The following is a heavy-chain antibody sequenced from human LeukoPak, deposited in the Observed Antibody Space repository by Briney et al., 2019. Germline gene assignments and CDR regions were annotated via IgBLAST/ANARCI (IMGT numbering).Heavy chain of an antibody. Sequence: GSLRLSCAASRFTFSSYAMSWVRQAPGKGLEWVSTISGSGGGTYYADSVKGRFTISRDNSKNTLYLQMNSLRAEDTAVYHCAKTMIVVETYYYYGMDVWGQGTTVTVSS. CDR2: ISGSGGGT. CDR3: AKTMIVVETYYYYGMDV. J-gene: IGHJ6*02. D-gene: IGHD3-22*01. CDR1: RFTFSSYA. V-gene: IGHV3-23*01.